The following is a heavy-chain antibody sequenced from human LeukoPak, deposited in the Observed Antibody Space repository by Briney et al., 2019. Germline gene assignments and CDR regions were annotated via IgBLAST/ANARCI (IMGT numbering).Heavy chain of an antibody. D-gene: IGHD1-26*01. V-gene: IGHV3-69-1*02. CDR2: ISSSGTI. Sequence: GGSLRLSCAASGFTFSSYSMNWVRQAPGKGLEWVSSISSSGTIYYADSVKGRFTISRDNAKNSLYLQMNSLRAEDTAVYYCARWGVGDYWGQGTLVTVSS. CDR1: GFTFSSYS. J-gene: IGHJ4*02. CDR3: ARWGVGDY.